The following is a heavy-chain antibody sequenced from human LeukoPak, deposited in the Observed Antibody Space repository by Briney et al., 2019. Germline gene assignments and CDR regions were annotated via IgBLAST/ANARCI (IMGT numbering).Heavy chain of an antibody. CDR2: SATTKPNSCTT. J-gene: IGHJ4*02. Sequence: PGRSLRLSCAGAGFRITDHHMDWVRQAPGKGLEWIGRSATTKPNSCTTQYAASVRGRFTISRDDSQNSLYLHLNSLKADDTAVYYCVRVVTTRSGWYHFDSWGLGTLVTVSS. CDR1: GFRITDHH. CDR3: VRVVTTRSGWYHFDS. D-gene: IGHD6-13*01. V-gene: IGHV3-72*01.